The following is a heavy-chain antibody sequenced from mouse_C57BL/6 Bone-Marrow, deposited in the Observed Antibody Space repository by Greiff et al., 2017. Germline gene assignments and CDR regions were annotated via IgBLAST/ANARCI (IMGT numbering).Heavy chain of an antibody. J-gene: IGHJ1*03. Sequence: VQLQQSGAELVKPGASVKLSCKASGYTFTEYTIHWVKQRSGQGLEWIGWFYPGSGSIRYNEKFKGKATLTVDKSSSTVYMELSRLTSEDSAVYFCARLSRYRNYEGYFDVWGTGATVTVSS. CDR3: ARLSRYRNYEGYFDV. D-gene: IGHD2-5*01. CDR2: FYPGSGSI. CDR1: GYTFTEYT. V-gene: IGHV1-62-2*01.